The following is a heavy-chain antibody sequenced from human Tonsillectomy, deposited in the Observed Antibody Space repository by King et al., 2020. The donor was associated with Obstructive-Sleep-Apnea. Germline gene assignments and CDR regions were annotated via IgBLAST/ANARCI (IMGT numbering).Heavy chain of an antibody. CDR2: I. V-gene: IGHV3-53*04. Sequence: VQLVESGGGLVQPGGSLRLSCVASGLTVSNNYMSWVRQAPGKGLEWVSDIYADSVKGRFPISRHSSKNTLHLQMNSLRVEDTAVYYCARDHPNTSSSSWYRGDAFDIWGQGTMVTVSS. J-gene: IGHJ3*02. CDR3: ARDHPNTSSSSWYRGDAFDI. D-gene: IGHD6-13*01. CDR1: GLTVSNNY.